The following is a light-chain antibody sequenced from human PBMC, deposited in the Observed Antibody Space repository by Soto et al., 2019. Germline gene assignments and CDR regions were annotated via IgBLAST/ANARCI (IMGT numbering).Light chain of an antibody. V-gene: IGKV3-20*01. CDR1: QTVSTSF. Sequence: ESVFTQSPSTLSLSPGERATLSCRASQTVSTSFLAWYQQKPGQAPRLLIYGAFSRAAGIPDRFSGSGSETDFTLTITRLEPEDFAVYYCQQYGSSLSITFGQGTRLEIK. J-gene: IGKJ5*01. CDR3: QQYGSSLSIT. CDR2: GAF.